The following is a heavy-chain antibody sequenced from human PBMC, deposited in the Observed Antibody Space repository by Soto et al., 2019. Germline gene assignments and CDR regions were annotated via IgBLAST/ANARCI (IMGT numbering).Heavy chain of an antibody. CDR1: GYSFTSYW. CDR2: IYPGDSDT. J-gene: IGHJ6*02. CDR3: ARHGNTAMPNYYYYYGMDV. D-gene: IGHD5-18*01. V-gene: IGHV5-51*01. Sequence: PGESLKISCKGSGYSFTSYWIGWVRQMPGKGLEWMGIIYPGDSDTRYSPSFQGQVTISADKSISTAYLQWSSLKASDTAMYYCARHGNTAMPNYYYYYGMDVWGQGTTVTVSS.